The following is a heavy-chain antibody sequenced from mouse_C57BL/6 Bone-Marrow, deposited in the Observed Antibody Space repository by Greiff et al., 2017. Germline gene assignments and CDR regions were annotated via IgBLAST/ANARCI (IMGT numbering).Heavy chain of an antibody. CDR2: IDPENGDT. V-gene: IGHV14-4*01. CDR1: GFNIKDDY. J-gene: IGHJ4*01. Sequence: VQLQQSGAELVRPGASVKLSCTASGFNIKDDYMHWVKQRPEQGLEWIGWIDPENGDTEYASKFQGKATITADTSSNTAYLQLSSLTSEDTAVYYCTTIVTTVGAMDYWGQGTSVTVSS. D-gene: IGHD1-1*01. CDR3: TTIVTTVGAMDY.